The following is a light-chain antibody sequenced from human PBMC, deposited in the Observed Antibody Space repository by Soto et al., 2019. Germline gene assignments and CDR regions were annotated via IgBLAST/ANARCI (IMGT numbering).Light chain of an antibody. CDR3: QHYSVWPYT. CDR2: GAS. Sequence: EIVMTQSPATLSVSPGERATLSCRASQSVRSNLAWYQQNPGQAPRLLIYGASTRAPGIPARVSGSGSGTEFTPTISSLQSEDFALYYCQHYSVWPYTFGQGTKVDIK. J-gene: IGKJ2*01. V-gene: IGKV3-15*01. CDR1: QSVRSN.